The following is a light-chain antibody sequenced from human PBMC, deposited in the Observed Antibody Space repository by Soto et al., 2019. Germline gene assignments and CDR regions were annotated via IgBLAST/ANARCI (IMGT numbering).Light chain of an antibody. CDR1: QSVSSSY. CDR3: QPYGSPPWYT. CDR2: DAS. J-gene: IGKJ2*01. Sequence: EIVLTQSPGTLSLSPGERATLSCRASQSVSSSYLAWYQQKPGQAPRLLIYDASSRATGIPDRFSGSGSGTDFTLTISRLEPADFAVYYCQPYGSPPWYTFGQGTKLEIK. V-gene: IGKV3-20*01.